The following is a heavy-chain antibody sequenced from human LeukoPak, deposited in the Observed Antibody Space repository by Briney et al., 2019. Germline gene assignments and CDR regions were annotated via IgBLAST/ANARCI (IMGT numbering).Heavy chain of an antibody. CDR3: AREVIAARPRGDYYYYDMDV. CDR2: IYYSGSI. Sequence: SETLSLTCTVSGGFISSSSYYWGWIRQPPGKGLEWIGRIYYSGSIYYNPSLKSRFTISVDTSKNHSSLKLSSVTAADTAVYYCAREVIAARPRGDYYYYDMDVWGKGTTVTVSS. D-gene: IGHD6-6*01. CDR1: GGFISSSSYY. V-gene: IGHV4-39*02. J-gene: IGHJ6*03.